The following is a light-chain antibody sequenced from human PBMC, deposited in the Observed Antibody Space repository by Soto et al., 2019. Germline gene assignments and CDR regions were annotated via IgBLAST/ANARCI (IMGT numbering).Light chain of an antibody. V-gene: IGLV1-40*01. Sequence: QFVLKQPPSVSGAPGQRVTISCTGSSSNIGAGYDVHWYQQLPGTAPKLLIYGNSNRPSGVPDRFSGSKSGTSASLAITGLQAEDEADYYCQSYDSRLSGYVFGPGTKVTVL. CDR2: GNS. J-gene: IGLJ1*01. CDR3: QSYDSRLSGYV. CDR1: SSNIGAGYD.